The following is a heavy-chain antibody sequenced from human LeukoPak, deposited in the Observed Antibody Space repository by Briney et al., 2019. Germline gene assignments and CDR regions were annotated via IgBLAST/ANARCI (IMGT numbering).Heavy chain of an antibody. Sequence: GGSLRLSCAASGFTFSSYAMTWVRQAPGKGLEWVSAISASGGSTYYADSVKGRFIISRDNSKNMLYLQMSSLRAEDTAVYYCAKGGSDSSGYYSLYYYYYMDVWGKGTTVTISS. CDR3: AKGGSDSSGYYSLYYYYYMDV. V-gene: IGHV3-23*01. CDR1: GFTFSSYA. D-gene: IGHD3-22*01. J-gene: IGHJ6*03. CDR2: ISASGGST.